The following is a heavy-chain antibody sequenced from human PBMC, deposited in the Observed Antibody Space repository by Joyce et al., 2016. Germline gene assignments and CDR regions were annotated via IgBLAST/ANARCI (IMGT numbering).Heavy chain of an antibody. Sequence: QLVESGGGVVKPGGSLRLSCEASGSTFSSSGMSWFRQAPGKGLEWGAAISGTSYYIFHAETVRGRFTVSRDNAKKTLYLQMNSLRAEDSAVFYCARGGISYYYAMDVWGQGTTVTVSS. CDR2: ISGTSYYI. D-gene: IGHD3-16*01. CDR3: ARGGISYYYAMDV. V-gene: IGHV3-21*01. CDR1: GSTFSSSG. J-gene: IGHJ6*02.